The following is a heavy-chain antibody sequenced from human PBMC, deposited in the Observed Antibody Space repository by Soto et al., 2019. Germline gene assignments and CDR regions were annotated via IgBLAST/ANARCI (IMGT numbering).Heavy chain of an antibody. CDR1: GFTFSSYG. J-gene: IGHJ6*02. CDR2: IWYDGSNK. Sequence: PGGSLRLSCAASGFTFSSYGMHWVRQAPGKGLEWVAVIWYDGSNKYYADSVKGRFTISRDNSKNTLYLQMNSLRAEDTAVYYCARGGGYSYGSSSYYYYGMDVWGQGTTVTVSS. D-gene: IGHD5-18*01. CDR3: ARGGGYSYGSSSYYYYGMDV. V-gene: IGHV3-33*01.